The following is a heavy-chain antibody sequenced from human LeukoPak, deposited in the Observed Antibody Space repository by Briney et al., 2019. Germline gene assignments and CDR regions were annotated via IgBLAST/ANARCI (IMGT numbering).Heavy chain of an antibody. CDR1: GYSFTGYF. J-gene: IGHJ4*02. CDR2: IIPIFGTA. Sequence: ASVKVSCKASGYSFTGYFIHWVRQAPGQGLEWMGGIIPIFGTASYAQKFQGRVTITADESTSTAYMELSSLRSEDTAVYYCARDLGDSFDYWGQGTLVTVSS. V-gene: IGHV1-69*13. CDR3: ARDLGDSFDY. D-gene: IGHD3-10*01.